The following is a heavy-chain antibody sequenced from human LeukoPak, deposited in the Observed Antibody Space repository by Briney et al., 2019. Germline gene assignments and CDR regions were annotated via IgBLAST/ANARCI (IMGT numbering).Heavy chain of an antibody. Sequence: GGSLRLSCAASGFTFSSYWMHWVRQAPGKGLVWVSRINSDGSSTSYADSVKGRFTISRDNAKNSLYLQMNSLRAEDTAVYYCARDRSSGWYGGAFDIWGQGTMVTVSS. CDR2: INSDGSST. D-gene: IGHD6-19*01. CDR3: ARDRSSGWYGGAFDI. V-gene: IGHV3-74*01. CDR1: GFTFSSYW. J-gene: IGHJ3*02.